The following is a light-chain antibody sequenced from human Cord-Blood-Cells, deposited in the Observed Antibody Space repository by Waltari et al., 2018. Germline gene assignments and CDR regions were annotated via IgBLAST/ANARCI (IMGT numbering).Light chain of an antibody. CDR2: DAS. CDR1: QDISNY. V-gene: IGKV1-33*01. CDR3: QQYDNLPQFT. Sequence: DIQMTQSPSSLSASVGDRVTITCQASQDISNYFNWYQQKPGKAPKLLIYDASNLETGVPSRFSGSGSGTDFTFTISSLQPEDIATYYWQQYDNLPQFTFGPGTKVDIK. J-gene: IGKJ3*01.